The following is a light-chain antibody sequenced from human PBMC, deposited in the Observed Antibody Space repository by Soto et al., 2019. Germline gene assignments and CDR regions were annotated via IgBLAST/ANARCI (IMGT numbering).Light chain of an antibody. CDR3: QSYDSSLSGPV. Sequence: QPVLTQPPSVSGAPGQRVTISCTGSSSNIGAGFDVHWYQQLPGTAPKLLIYGNYNRPSGVPDRFSGSKSATSASLAITGLQAEDEADYYCQSYDSSLSGPVFGGGTKLTVL. V-gene: IGLV1-40*01. J-gene: IGLJ2*01. CDR1: SSNIGAGFD. CDR2: GNY.